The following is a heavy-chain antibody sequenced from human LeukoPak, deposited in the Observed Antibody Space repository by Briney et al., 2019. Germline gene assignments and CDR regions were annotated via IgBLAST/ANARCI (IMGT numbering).Heavy chain of an antibody. D-gene: IGHD6-13*01. CDR2: ISGSGGST. J-gene: IGHJ4*02. Sequence: GGSLRLSCAAPGFTFSSYAMSWVRQAPGKGLEWVSAISGSGGSTYYADSVKGRFTISRDNSKNTLYLQMNSLRAEDTAVYYCARIAAAGLVIDYWGQGTLVTVSS. CDR3: ARIAAAGLVIDY. CDR1: GFTFSSYA. V-gene: IGHV3-23*01.